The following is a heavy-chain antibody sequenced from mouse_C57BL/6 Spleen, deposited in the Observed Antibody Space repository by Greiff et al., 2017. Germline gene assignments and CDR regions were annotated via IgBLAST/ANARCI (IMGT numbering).Heavy chain of an antibody. Sequence: VQLQQSGAELVRPGASVTLSCKASGYTFTDYEMHWVKQTPVHGLEWIGAIDPETGGTAYNQKFKGKAILTADKYTSTAYMELRSLTSEDSAIYYCTRSGGFAYWGQGTLVTVSA. V-gene: IGHV1-15*01. D-gene: IGHD4-1*01. CDR2: IDPETGGT. CDR3: TRSGGFAY. J-gene: IGHJ3*01. CDR1: GYTFTDYE.